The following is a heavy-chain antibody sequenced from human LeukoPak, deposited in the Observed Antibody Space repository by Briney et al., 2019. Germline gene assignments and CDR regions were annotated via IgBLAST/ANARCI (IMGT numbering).Heavy chain of an antibody. CDR3: AKDMGSRATNLDY. V-gene: IGHV3-23*01. D-gene: IGHD1-26*01. CDR2: VSSIGISS. Sequence: GGSLRLSCTASGFTFSNYAITWVRQAPGKGLEWVSSVSSIGISSYYADSVKGRFTISRDNSQNTLYLQMNSLRAEDAAIYYCAKDMGSRATNLDYWGQGTLVTVSS. J-gene: IGHJ4*02. CDR1: GFTFSNYA.